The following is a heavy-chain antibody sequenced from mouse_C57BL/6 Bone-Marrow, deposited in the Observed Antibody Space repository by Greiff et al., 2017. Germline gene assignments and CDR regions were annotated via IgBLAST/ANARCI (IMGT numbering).Heavy chain of an antibody. V-gene: IGHV1-50*01. J-gene: IGHJ3*01. CDR3: ARDRYSRAY. Sequence: VQLQQPGAELVKPGASVKLSCKASGYTFTSYWMQWVKQRPGQGLEWIGEIDPSDSYTNYNQKFKGKAPLTVDTSSSTAYMQLSSLTSEDSAVYYCARDRYSRAYWGQGTLVTVSA. CDR2: IDPSDSYT. CDR1: GYTFTSYW. D-gene: IGHD2-5*01.